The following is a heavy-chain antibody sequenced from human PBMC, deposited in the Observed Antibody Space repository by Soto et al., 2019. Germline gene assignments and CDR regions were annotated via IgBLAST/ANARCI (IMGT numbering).Heavy chain of an antibody. CDR2: FDPEDGET. J-gene: IGHJ4*02. D-gene: IGHD1-26*01. Sequence: ASVKVSCKVSGYTLTELSMHWVRQAPGKGLEWMGGFDPEDGETIYAQKFQGRVTMTEDTSTDTAYMELSSLRSEDTAVYYCATALYSGSYYRPQYFAYWGQGTLVTVSS. V-gene: IGHV1-24*01. CDR1: GYTLTELS. CDR3: ATALYSGSYYRPQYFAY.